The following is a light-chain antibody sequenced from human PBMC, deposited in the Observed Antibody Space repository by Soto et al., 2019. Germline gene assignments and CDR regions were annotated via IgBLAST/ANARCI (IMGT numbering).Light chain of an antibody. CDR1: QSVSSSY. V-gene: IGKV3-20*01. Sequence: EIVLTQSPVTLSLSPGERATLPCRASQSVSSSYLAWYQQKPGQAPRLLIYGASTRAPGIPDRFSGSGSGTDFTLTISRLETEDFAVYYCQQYGTSPGLFTFGPGTKVDIK. CDR3: QQYGTSPGLFT. CDR2: GAS. J-gene: IGKJ3*01.